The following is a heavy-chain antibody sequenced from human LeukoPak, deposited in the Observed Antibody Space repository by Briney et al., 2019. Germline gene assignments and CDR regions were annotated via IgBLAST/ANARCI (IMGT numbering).Heavy chain of an antibody. CDR2: ISGRGNNT. CDR3: ARAYSSSWYDY. D-gene: IGHD6-13*01. CDR1: GFTFSTYA. Sequence: GGSLRLSCAAAGFTFSTYAMSWVRQAPGKGLEWVSSISGRGNNTYYADSVKGRFTISRDNSKNTLHLQVNSLRAEGTAIYYCARAYSSSWYDYWGQGTLVTVSS. J-gene: IGHJ4*02. V-gene: IGHV3-23*01.